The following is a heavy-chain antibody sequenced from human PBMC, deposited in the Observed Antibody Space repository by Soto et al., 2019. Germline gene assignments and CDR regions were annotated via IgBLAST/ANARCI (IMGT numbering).Heavy chain of an antibody. CDR3: ARVVPDPIVGIVRASAFDI. CDR1: RGPFSSYA. Sequence: ASVKISCKASRGPFSSYAISWVRQAPGQGLEWMGRIIPIFGTANYAQEFQGRVTITADESTSTAYMELSSLRSEDTAVYYCARVVPDPIVGIVRASAFDIWGQGTMVTVSS. J-gene: IGHJ3*02. D-gene: IGHD1-26*01. V-gene: IGHV1-69*13. CDR2: IIPIFGTA.